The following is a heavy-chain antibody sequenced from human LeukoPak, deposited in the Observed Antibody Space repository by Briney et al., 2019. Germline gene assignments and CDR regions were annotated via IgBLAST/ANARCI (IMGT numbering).Heavy chain of an antibody. CDR1: GFTFSSYA. V-gene: IGHV3-23*01. CDR3: AKHGTSKTVTMNSYYYMDV. Sequence: GGSLRLSCAASGFTFSSYAMSWVRQAPGKGLEWVSANSGSGGSTYYADSVKGRFTISRDNSKNTLYLQMNSLRAEDTAVYYCAKHGTSKTVTMNSYYYMDVWGRGTTVTVSS. D-gene: IGHD4-11*01. J-gene: IGHJ6*03. CDR2: NSGSGGST.